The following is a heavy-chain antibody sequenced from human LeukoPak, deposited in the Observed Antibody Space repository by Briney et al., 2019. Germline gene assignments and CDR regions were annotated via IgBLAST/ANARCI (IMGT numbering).Heavy chain of an antibody. V-gene: IGHV3-30*02. Sequence: GGSLGLSCAASGFTFNNFGMHWVRQAPGKGLEWVAFMGYEGIHKYYADSVKGRFSISKDNSKATLYLQMNSLRPEDTAVYYCARDLHGGYSSDYWGQGTLVTVSS. J-gene: IGHJ4*02. CDR3: ARDLHGGYSSDY. D-gene: IGHD4-23*01. CDR1: GFTFNNFG. CDR2: MGYEGIHK.